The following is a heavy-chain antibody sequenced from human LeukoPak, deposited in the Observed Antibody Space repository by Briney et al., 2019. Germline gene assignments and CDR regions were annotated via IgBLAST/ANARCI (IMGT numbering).Heavy chain of an antibody. V-gene: IGHV3-11*04. J-gene: IGHJ4*02. Sequence: GGSLRLSCAASGFTFSDYYMSWIRQAPGKGLEWVSYISSSGSTIYYADSVKGRFTISRDNAKNSLYLQMNSLRAEDTAVYYCAWTYYYDSSGREFDYWGQGTLVTVSS. CDR2: ISSSGSTI. D-gene: IGHD3-22*01. CDR1: GFTFSDYY. CDR3: AWTYYYDSSGREFDY.